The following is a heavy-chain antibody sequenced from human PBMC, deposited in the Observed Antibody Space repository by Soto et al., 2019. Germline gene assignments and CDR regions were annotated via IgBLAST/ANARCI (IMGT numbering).Heavy chain of an antibody. J-gene: IGHJ6*02. CDR2: INPSGGST. Sequence: ASVKVSCKASGYTFTSYYMHWVRQAPGQGLEWMGIINPSGGSTSYAQKFQGRVTMTRDTSTSTVYMELSSLRSEDTAVYYCARVPVTGYYCYRMDVWGQGTTVTVSS. CDR3: ARVPVTGYYCYRMDV. D-gene: IGHD5-18*01. V-gene: IGHV1-46*01. CDR1: GYTFTSYY.